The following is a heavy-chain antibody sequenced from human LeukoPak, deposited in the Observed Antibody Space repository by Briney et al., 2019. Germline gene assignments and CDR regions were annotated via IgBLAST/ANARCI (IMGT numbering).Heavy chain of an antibody. CDR2: ISSSSSYI. J-gene: IGHJ4*02. V-gene: IGHV3-21*01. CDR3: ARGYCSSTSCYQAYYFDY. D-gene: IGHD2-2*01. Sequence: GGSPRLSCAASGFTFSSYSMDWVRQAPGKGLEWVSFISSSSSYIYYADSVKGRFTISRDNAKNSLCLQMNSLRAEDTAVYYCARGYCSSTSCYQAYYFDYWGQGTLVTVPS. CDR1: GFTFSSYS.